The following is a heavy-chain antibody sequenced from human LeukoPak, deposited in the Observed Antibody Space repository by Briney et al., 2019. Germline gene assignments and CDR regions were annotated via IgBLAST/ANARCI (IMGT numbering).Heavy chain of an antibody. D-gene: IGHD5/OR15-5a*01. J-gene: IGHJ6*02. CDR2: AYYNGRA. V-gene: IGHV4-59*01. Sequence: SETLSLTCTVSGGSITSNYWSSIRQPPGKGLEWIGYAYYNGRANYNPSLKSRLTISVDTSKNQFSLNLSSVTAADTAVYYCAREVSPSDHYYYYGVDVWGRGTTVTVSS. CDR1: GGSITSNY. CDR3: AREVSPSDHYYYYGVDV.